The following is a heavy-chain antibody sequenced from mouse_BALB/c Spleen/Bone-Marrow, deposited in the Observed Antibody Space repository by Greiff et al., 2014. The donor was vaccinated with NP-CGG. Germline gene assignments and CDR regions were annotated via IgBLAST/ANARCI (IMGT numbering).Heavy chain of an antibody. V-gene: IGHV14-4*02. D-gene: IGHD2-4*01. Sequence: DVQLQESGAELVRSGASVKLSCTASGFNIKDYYMYWVKQRPEQGLEWIGWIDPENGDTEYAPKFQGKATMTADTSSNTAYLQLSSLTSEDTAVYYCNARGDYDFDYFDYWGQGTTLTVSS. CDR1: GFNIKDYY. CDR2: IDPENGDT. CDR3: NARGDYDFDYFDY. J-gene: IGHJ2*01.